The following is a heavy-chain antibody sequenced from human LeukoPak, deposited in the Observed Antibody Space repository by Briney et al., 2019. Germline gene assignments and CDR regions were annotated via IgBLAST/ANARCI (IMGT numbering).Heavy chain of an antibody. CDR3: ARADYGDYAPYFEN. CDR2: VSHSGSI. Sequence: SETLSLTCTVSGGSISSSSYSWGWIRQPPGKGLEWIGSVSHSGSINYDPSLKNRVTISVDTSKNQFSLKLSSVTAADTAVYYCARADYGDYAPYFENWGQGSLVSVSS. J-gene: IGHJ4*02. D-gene: IGHD4-17*01. V-gene: IGHV4-39*01. CDR1: GGSISSSSYS.